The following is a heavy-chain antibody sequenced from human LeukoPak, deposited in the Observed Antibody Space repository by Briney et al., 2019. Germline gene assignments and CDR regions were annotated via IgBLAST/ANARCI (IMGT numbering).Heavy chain of an antibody. D-gene: IGHD3-10*01. Sequence: GASPQISSHAFGCGFTNCWIGWGRRMPGKGLDWMGIIYPGDSDTRYSPSFQRQVTISADKSIRTAYLQWSSLNASDTAMYYCARSDQFRWFGEPRRPFYYGVDVWGQGTTVTVSS. J-gene: IGHJ6*02. V-gene: IGHV5-51*01. CDR1: GCGFTNCW. CDR2: IYPGDSDT. CDR3: ARSDQFRWFGEPRRPFYYGVDV.